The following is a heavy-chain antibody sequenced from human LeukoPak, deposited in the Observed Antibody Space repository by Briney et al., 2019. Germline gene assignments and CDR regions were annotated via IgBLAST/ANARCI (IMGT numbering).Heavy chain of an antibody. CDR2: ILYEDK. V-gene: IGHV3-33*05. CDR1: GFTFSSFG. D-gene: IGHD1-1*01. CDR3: ARKMKTGDRVGTFDI. J-gene: IGHJ3*02. Sequence: GRSLRLSCAASGFTFSSFGMHWVRQAPGRGLEWVALILYEDKYYADSVKGRFTISRDNSKNTLYLQMDSLRAEDTAVYYCARKMKTGDRVGTFDIGGHGTMVTVSS.